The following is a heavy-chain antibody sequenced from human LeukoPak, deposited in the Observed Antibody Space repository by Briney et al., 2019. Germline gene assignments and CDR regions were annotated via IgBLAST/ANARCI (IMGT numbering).Heavy chain of an antibody. D-gene: IGHD4-17*01. Sequence: GGSLRLSCAASGFTFSSYGMHWVRQAPGKGLEWVAVISYDGSNKYYADSVKGRFTISRDNSKNTLYLQMNSLRAEDTAVYYCAKVAHYGDFDYWGQGTLVTVSS. V-gene: IGHV3-30*18. CDR2: ISYDGSNK. J-gene: IGHJ4*02. CDR1: GFTFSSYG. CDR3: AKVAHYGDFDY.